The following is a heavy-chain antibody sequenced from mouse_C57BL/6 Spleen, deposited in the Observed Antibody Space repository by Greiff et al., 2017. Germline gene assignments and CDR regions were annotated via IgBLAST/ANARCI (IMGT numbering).Heavy chain of an antibody. CDR1: GYTFTSYG. J-gene: IGHJ2*01. V-gene: IGHV1-81*01. CDR3: AREGDYGSSLFDY. Sequence: QVQLQQSGAVLARPGASVKLSCKASGYTFTSYGISWVKQRTGQGLEWIGEIYPRSGNTYYNEKFKGKATLTADKSSSTAYMELRSLTSEDSAVYFCAREGDYGSSLFDYWGQGTTLTVSS. CDR2: IYPRSGNT. D-gene: IGHD1-1*01.